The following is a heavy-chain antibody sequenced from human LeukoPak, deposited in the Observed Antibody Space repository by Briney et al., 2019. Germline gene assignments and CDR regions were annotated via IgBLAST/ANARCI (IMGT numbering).Heavy chain of an antibody. CDR2: ISGSGGST. J-gene: IGHJ4*02. D-gene: IGHD2-2*01. V-gene: IGHV3-23*01. CDR3: AKAAGLKDIVVVPAASYYFDY. Sequence: GGSLRLSXAASGFTFSSYAMSWVRQAPGKGLEWVSAISGSGGSTYYADSVKGRFTISRDNSKNTLYLQMNSLRAEDTAVYYCAKAAGLKDIVVVPAASYYFDYWGQGTLVTVSS. CDR1: GFTFSSYA.